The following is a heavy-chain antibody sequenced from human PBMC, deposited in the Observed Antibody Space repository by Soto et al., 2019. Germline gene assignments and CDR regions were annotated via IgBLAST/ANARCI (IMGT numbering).Heavy chain of an antibody. CDR2: ISAYNGNT. D-gene: IGHD2-2*01. V-gene: IGHV1-18*01. CDR3: ARVLAGCSSTSCYVAPCDY. J-gene: IGHJ4*02. CDR1: GYTFTSYG. Sequence: QVQLVQSGAEVKKPGASVKVYCKASGYTFTSYGISWVRQAPGQGLEWMGWISAYNGNTNYAQKLQGRVTMTTDTSTSTAYIELRSLRSDDTAVYYCARVLAGCSSTSCYVAPCDYWGQGTLVTVSS.